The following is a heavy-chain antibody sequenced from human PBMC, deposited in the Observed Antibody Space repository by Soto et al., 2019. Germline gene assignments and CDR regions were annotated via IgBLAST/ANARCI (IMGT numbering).Heavy chain of an antibody. V-gene: IGHV4-34*01. CDR3: ARGGASLMVHQYNWFDP. J-gene: IGHJ5*02. D-gene: IGHD2-8*01. CDR2: INHSGST. Sequence: SETLSLTCAVYGGSFSGYYWSWIRQPPGKGLEWIGEINHSGSTNYNPSLKSRVTISVDTSKNQFSLKLSSVTAADTAVYYCARGGASLMVHQYNWFDPWGQGTLVTVSS. CDR1: GGSFSGYY.